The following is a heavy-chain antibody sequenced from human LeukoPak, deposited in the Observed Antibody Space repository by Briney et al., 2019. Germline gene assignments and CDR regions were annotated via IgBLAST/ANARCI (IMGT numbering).Heavy chain of an antibody. CDR3: ARGGWLYYFDY. D-gene: IGHD6-19*01. CDR2: ISGGGAST. V-gene: IGHV3-23*01. CDR1: GFTFSSYP. Sequence: GGSLRLSCAASGFTFSSYPMSWVRQAPGKGLGWVSAISGGGASTYYTDSVKGRFTISRDNSKNTLYLQMNSLRAEDTAVYYCARGGWLYYFDYWGQGTLVTVSS. J-gene: IGHJ4*02.